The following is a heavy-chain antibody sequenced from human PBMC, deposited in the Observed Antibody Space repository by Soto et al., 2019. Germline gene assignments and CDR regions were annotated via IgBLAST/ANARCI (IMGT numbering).Heavy chain of an antibody. CDR2: ISYDGSNK. CDR3: AKDLGAAARYYFDY. Sequence: GGSLRLSCAASGFTFSSYGMHWVRQAPGKGLEWVAVISYDGSNKYYADSVKGRFTISRDNSKNTLYLQMNSLRAEDTAVYYCAKDLGAAARYYFDYWGQGTLVTV. V-gene: IGHV3-30*18. J-gene: IGHJ4*02. D-gene: IGHD6-13*01. CDR1: GFTFSSYG.